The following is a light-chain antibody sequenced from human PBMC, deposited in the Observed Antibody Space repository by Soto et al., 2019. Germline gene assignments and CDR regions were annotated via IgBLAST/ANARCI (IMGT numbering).Light chain of an antibody. CDR2: DAS. J-gene: IGKJ4*01. V-gene: IGKV3-11*01. Sequence: EIVLTQSPGTLSLSPGGRATLSCRASQSVSSYLAWYQQKPGQAPRLLIYDASNRASGIPARFTGSGSGTDFTLTISSLEPEDSAVYYCQQRSNWPPLTFGGGTKVDIK. CDR3: QQRSNWPPLT. CDR1: QSVSSY.